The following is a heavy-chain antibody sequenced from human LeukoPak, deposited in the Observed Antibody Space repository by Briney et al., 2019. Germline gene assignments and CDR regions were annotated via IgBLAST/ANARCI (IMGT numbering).Heavy chain of an antibody. CDR1: GGSISSYY. CDR3: ATESGYSYGSDY. Sequence: SETLSLTCTVSGGSISSYYWSWIRQPPGKGLEWIGYIYYNGSTNYNPSLKSRVTISIDTSKNQFSLKLSSVTAADTAVYYCATESGYSYGSDYWGQGTLVTVSS. J-gene: IGHJ4*02. D-gene: IGHD5-18*01. CDR2: IYYNGST. V-gene: IGHV4-59*12.